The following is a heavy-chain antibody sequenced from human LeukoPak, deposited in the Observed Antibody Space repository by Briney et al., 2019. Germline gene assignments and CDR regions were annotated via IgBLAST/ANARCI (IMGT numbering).Heavy chain of an antibody. D-gene: IGHD6-13*01. J-gene: IGHJ4*02. CDR2: IYYSGST. Sequence: PSETLSLTCAVYGGSFIGYYWSWIRQPPGKGLEWIGYIYYSGSTNYNPSLKSRVTISVDTSKNQFSLKLSSVTAADTAVYYCARGWQQLAYFDYWGQGTLVTVSS. CDR1: GGSFIGYY. CDR3: ARGWQQLAYFDY. V-gene: IGHV4-59*01.